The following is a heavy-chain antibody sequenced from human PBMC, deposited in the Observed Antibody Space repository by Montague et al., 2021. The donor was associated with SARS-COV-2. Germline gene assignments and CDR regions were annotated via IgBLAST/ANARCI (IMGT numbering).Heavy chain of an antibody. Sequence: SETLSLTCAVSGGALNSGPYYWGWIRQPPGKGLEWLASIHYSGYTYNHPSLRSRVTISVDLAKNQFSLKVSSVTAADTAVYYCARENFSLYGMDVWGQGTTVTVSS. CDR1: GGALNSGPYY. J-gene: IGHJ6*02. V-gene: IGHV4-39*02. CDR2: IHYSGYT. CDR3: ARENFSLYGMDV.